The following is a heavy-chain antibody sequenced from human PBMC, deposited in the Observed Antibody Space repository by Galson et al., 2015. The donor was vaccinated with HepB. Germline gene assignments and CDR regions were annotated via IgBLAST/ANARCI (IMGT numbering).Heavy chain of an antibody. CDR3: ARQNIATTGNWFDP. CDR2: LYHSGST. D-gene: IGHD6-13*01. J-gene: IGHJ5*02. V-gene: IGHV4-38-2*02. Sequence: SETLSLTCTVSGYSISSGYYWGWIRQPPGKGLEWIGSLYHSGSTYYNPSLKSRVTISVDTSKNHFSLRLRSVTAADTAVYYCARQNIATTGNWFDPWGQGTLVTVSS. CDR1: GYSISSGYY.